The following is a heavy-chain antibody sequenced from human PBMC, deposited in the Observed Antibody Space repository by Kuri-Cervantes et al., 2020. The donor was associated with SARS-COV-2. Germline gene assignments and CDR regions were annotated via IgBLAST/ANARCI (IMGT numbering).Heavy chain of an antibody. Sequence: GESLKISCAASGFTFSSYAMHWVRQAPGKGLEWVAVISYDGSNKYYADSVKGRFTISRDNSKNTLYLQMNSLRAEDTAVYYCARGGLGYPETKAYYYDSSGYLDKWGQGTLVTVSS. CDR2: ISYDGSNK. D-gene: IGHD3-22*01. CDR3: ARGGLGYPETKAYYYDSSGYLDK. V-gene: IGHV3-30-3*01. J-gene: IGHJ4*02. CDR1: GFTFSSYA.